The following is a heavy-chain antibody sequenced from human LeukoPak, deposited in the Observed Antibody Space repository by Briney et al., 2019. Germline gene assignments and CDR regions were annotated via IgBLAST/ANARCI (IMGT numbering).Heavy chain of an antibody. CDR1: VFTFSSYA. CDR3: AKSNYDILTGVDY. V-gene: IGHV3-23*01. Sequence: GGSLRLSCAASVFTFSSYAMSWVRQAPGKGLEWVSAISGSGGSTYYADSVKGRFTISRDNSKNTLYLQMISLRAEDTAVYYCAKSNYDILTGVDYWGQGTLVTVSS. J-gene: IGHJ4*02. CDR2: ISGSGGST. D-gene: IGHD3-9*01.